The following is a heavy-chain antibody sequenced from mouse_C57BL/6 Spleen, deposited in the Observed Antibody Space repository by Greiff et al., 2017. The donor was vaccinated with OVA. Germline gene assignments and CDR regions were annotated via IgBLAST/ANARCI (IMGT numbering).Heavy chain of an antibody. D-gene: IGHD1-1*01. CDR3: ARSGGSLDY. Sequence: EVKLMESGGGLVQPGGSLSLSCAASGFTFTDYYMSWVRQPPGKALEWLGFIRNKANGYTTEYSASVKGRFTISRDNSQSILYLQMNALGAEDSATYYCARSGGSLDYWGQGTTLTVSS. CDR2: IRNKANGYTT. CDR1: GFTFTDYY. V-gene: IGHV7-3*01. J-gene: IGHJ2*01.